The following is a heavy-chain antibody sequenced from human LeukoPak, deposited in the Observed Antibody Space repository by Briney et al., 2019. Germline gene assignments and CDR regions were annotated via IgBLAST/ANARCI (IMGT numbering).Heavy chain of an antibody. Sequence: PGGSLRLSCAASGFTFSSYWMSWVRQAPGKGLEWVANIKQDGSEKYYADSVQGRFTISRDNSKNTLYLEMNSLRAEDTAVYYCAKDLGGGSGCYDLWGRGTLVTVSS. V-gene: IGHV3-7*01. J-gene: IGHJ2*01. CDR2: IKQDGSEK. D-gene: IGHD6-19*01. CDR1: GFTFSSYW. CDR3: AKDLGGGSGCYDL.